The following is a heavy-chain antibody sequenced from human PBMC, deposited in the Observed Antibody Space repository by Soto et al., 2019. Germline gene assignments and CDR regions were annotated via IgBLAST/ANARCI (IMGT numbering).Heavy chain of an antibody. CDR1: GYTFTSYG. Sequence: KVSCDCSGYTFTSYGITWVRQAPGQGLELTGWISAYSGDTNYAQKFQGRVTMTTDASTSTAYMELRSLTSDDTAVYFCARSDRDYAGSNDYWGQGPQVNDSP. D-gene: IGHD4-17*01. V-gene: IGHV1-18*01. CDR2: ISAYSGDT. CDR3: ARSDRDYAGSNDY. J-gene: IGHJ4*02.